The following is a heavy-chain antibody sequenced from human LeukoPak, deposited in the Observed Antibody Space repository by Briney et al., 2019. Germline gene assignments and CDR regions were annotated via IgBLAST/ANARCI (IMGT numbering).Heavy chain of an antibody. CDR3: ARGKAGQLEGLTD. J-gene: IGHJ4*02. D-gene: IGHD6-13*01. Sequence: PSETLSLTCTVSGGSISSYYWSWIRQPPGKGLEWIGEINHSGSTNYNPSLKSRVTISVDTSKNQFSLKLSSVTAADTAVYYCARGKAGQLEGLTDWGQGTLVTVSS. V-gene: IGHV4-34*01. CDR2: INHSGST. CDR1: GGSISSYY.